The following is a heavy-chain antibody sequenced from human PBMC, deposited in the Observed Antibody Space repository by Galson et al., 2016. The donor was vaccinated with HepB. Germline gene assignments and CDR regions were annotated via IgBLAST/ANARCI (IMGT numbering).Heavy chain of an antibody. CDR3: AVEEMATTCDRH. D-gene: IGHD5-24*01. CDR2: MSYEENNK. V-gene: IGHV3-30*14. Sequence: PGKGLEWVALMSYEENNKYYADSVKGRFIMSRDNSKNTLYLQMNSPRHEDTAVYYCAVEEMATTCDRHWGQGTLVTVSS. J-gene: IGHJ4*02.